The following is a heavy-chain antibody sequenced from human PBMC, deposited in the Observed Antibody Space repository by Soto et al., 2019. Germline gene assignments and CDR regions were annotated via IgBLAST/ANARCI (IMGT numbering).Heavy chain of an antibody. J-gene: IGHJ6*02. D-gene: IGHD2-2*01. CDR3: GRGPSPRAPAGGTPYYYAMDV. CDR1: GYDFTAYD. V-gene: IGHV1-8*02. CDR2: MNPINGAT. Sequence: ASVKVSCKASGYDFTAYDINWVRQASGQGLEWMGWMNPINGATGSARRFQGRVSMTRNTATATAYLELTSLRSDDSAVYFCGRGPSPRAPAGGTPYYYAMDVWGQGTTGTSP.